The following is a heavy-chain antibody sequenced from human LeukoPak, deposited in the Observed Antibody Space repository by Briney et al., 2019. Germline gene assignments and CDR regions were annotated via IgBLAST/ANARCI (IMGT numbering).Heavy chain of an antibody. CDR3: ARVPYYYGSGIFDY. Sequence: ASVKVSCKASGYTFTGYYMHWVRQAPGQGLEWMGRINPNSGGTNYAQKFQGRVTMTRDTSISTAYMELSKLRSDDTAVYYCARVPYYYGSGIFDYWGQGTLVTVSS. V-gene: IGHV1-2*06. D-gene: IGHD3-10*01. CDR1: GYTFTGYY. CDR2: INPNSGGT. J-gene: IGHJ4*02.